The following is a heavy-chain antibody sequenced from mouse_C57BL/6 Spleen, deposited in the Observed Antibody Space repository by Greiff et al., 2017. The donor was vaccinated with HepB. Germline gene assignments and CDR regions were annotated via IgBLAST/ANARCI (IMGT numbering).Heavy chain of an antibody. V-gene: IGHV1-18*01. CDR3: AFALAY. CDR2: INPNNGGT. Sequence: DVKLQESGPELVKPGASVKIPCKASGYTFTDYNMDWVKQSHGKSLEWIGDINPNNGGTIYNQKFKGKATLTVDKSSSTAYMELRSLTSEDTAVYYCAFALAYWGQGTLVTVSA. J-gene: IGHJ3*01. CDR1: GYTFTDYN.